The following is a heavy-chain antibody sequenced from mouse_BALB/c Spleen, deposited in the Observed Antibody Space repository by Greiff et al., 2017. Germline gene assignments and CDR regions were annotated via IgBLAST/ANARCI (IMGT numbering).Heavy chain of an antibody. CDR1: GFSLTGYG. J-gene: IGHJ4*01. CDR3: ARRCLQGAMDY. V-gene: IGHV2-6-7*01. Sequence: VQRVESGPGLVAPSQSLSITCTVSGFSLTGYGVNWVRQPPGKGLEWLGMIWGGGSTDYNSALKSSMSISKDNSKSQVFLKMNSLQTDDTARYYCARRCLQGAMDYWGQGTSVTVSA. CDR2: IWGGGST.